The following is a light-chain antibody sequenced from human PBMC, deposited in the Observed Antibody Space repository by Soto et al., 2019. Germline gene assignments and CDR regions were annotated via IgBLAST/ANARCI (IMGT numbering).Light chain of an antibody. CDR2: RNN. V-gene: IGLV1-47*01. Sequence: QSVLTQPPSASGTPGQRVTISCSGSSSNIGSNYVYWYQQLPGTAPKLLIYRNNPRPSGVPDRFSGSKSCTSASLAISGLRSEDEEDYYCAAWDDSLSGVVFGGGTKVTVL. CDR3: AAWDDSLSGVV. J-gene: IGLJ2*01. CDR1: SSNIGSNY.